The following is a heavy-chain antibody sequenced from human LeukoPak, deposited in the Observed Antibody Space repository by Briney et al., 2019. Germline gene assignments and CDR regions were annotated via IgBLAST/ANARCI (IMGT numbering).Heavy chain of an antibody. D-gene: IGHD5-12*01. CDR1: GFTFSDYY. CDR2: ISSGSDSI. CDR3: ARAMRSGYDY. J-gene: IGHJ4*02. V-gene: IGHV3-11*04. Sequence: KPGGSLRLSCAASGFTFSDYYMSWVRQAPGKRLEWVSYISSGSDSIYYADSVKGRFTISRDNAENSLYLQMNSLRDEDTAVYYCARAMRSGYDYWGQGTLVTVSS.